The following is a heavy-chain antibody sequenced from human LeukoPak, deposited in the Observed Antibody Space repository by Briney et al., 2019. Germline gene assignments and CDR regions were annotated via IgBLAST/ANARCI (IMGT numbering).Heavy chain of an antibody. Sequence: GGSLRLSCAASGFTASSNYMSWVRQAPGKGLEWVAVILNDGSNQYYADSVKGRFTVSRDNSKNTVFLQVNSLRADDTAVYYCARDGVNWGIDLWGQGTLVIVSS. J-gene: IGHJ5*02. D-gene: IGHD7-27*01. V-gene: IGHV3-33*08. CDR1: GFTASSNY. CDR2: ILNDGSNQ. CDR3: ARDGVNWGIDL.